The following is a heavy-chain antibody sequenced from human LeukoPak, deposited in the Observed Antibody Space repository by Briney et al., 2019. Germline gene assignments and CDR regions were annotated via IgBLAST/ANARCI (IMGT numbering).Heavy chain of an antibody. CDR2: ISSSSSYI. Sequence: GGSLRLSCAASGFTFSSYNMNWVRQAPGKGLEWVSSISSSSSYIYYADSVKGRFTISRDNAKNSLYLQMNSLRAEDTAVYYRGRGSMDDYGDSPDSWGQGTLGTVSS. D-gene: IGHD4-17*01. CDR1: GFTFSSYN. J-gene: IGHJ5*01. CDR3: GRGSMDDYGDSPDS. V-gene: IGHV3-21*01.